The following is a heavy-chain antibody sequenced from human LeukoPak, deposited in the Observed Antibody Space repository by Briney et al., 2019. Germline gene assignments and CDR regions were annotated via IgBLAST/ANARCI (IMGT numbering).Heavy chain of an antibody. D-gene: IGHD4-17*01. Sequence: PSETLSLTCTVSGGSISSYYWSWIRQPPGKGLEWIGYIYYSGSTNYNPSLKSRVTISVDTSKNQFSLKLSSVTAADTAVYYCAKDLNYGDLLDYWGQGTLVTVSS. J-gene: IGHJ4*02. V-gene: IGHV4-59*01. CDR2: IYYSGST. CDR1: GGSISSYY. CDR3: AKDLNYGDLLDY.